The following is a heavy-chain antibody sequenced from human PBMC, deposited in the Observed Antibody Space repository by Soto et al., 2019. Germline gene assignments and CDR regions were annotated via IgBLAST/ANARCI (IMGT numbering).Heavy chain of an antibody. D-gene: IGHD1-1*01. Sequence: TLSLTCAVSGGSISSGGYSWNWIRQPPGKGLEWIGYIYHSGSTLYNPSLKSRVTISVDKSKNQFSLKLSSVTAADTAVYYCARDQLEGNLFDPWGQGTLVTVSS. CDR2: IYHSGST. V-gene: IGHV4-30-2*01. CDR1: GGSISSGGYS. J-gene: IGHJ5*02. CDR3: ARDQLEGNLFDP.